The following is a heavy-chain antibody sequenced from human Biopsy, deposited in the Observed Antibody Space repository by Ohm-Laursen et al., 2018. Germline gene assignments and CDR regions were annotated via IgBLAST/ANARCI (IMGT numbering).Heavy chain of an antibody. CDR1: GGTFTNYA. D-gene: IGHD1-26*01. CDR2: IIPIFGTA. J-gene: IGHJ4*02. Sequence: ASSAKVSCKVSGGTFTNYAISWVRQAPGQGLEWMGGIIPIFGTANYAQKFQGRVTITADESTSTAYMELSSLRSDDTAVYYCARDALGGGSYRFFYWGQGSLVTVSS. CDR3: ARDALGGGSYRFFY. V-gene: IGHV1-69*01.